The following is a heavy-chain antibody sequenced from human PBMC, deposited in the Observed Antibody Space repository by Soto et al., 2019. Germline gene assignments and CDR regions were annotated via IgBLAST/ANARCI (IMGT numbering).Heavy chain of an antibody. CDR2: ISPSSGHI. V-gene: IGHV3-21*06. D-gene: IGHD2-15*01. J-gene: IGHJ6*02. CDR1: GFTFSSCT. Sequence: GGSLRLSCAASGFTFSSCTMNWVRQAPGKGLEWVSSISPSSGHIYYADSVKGRFTISRDNAKNSLFLQMNSLRGEDTAVYYCSGCSGGACHKNYGMDVWGQGTTVTVS. CDR3: SGCSGGACHKNYGMDV.